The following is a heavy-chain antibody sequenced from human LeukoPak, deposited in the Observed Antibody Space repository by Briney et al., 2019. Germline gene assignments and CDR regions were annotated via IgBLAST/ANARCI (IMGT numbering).Heavy chain of an antibody. CDR2: ISSNGGST. D-gene: IGHD3-22*01. CDR3: VKGDFYYDSSAYPNY. V-gene: IGHV3-64D*06. CDR1: GFTFSNYA. Sequence: HPGGSLRLSCSASGFTFSNYAMRWVRPGPGKGLEYGSAISSNGGSTYYTDSVKGRFTISRDNSKNTLYLQMRSLRAQDKAVYNCVKGDFYYDSSAYPNYWGQGTPVTVSS. J-gene: IGHJ4*02.